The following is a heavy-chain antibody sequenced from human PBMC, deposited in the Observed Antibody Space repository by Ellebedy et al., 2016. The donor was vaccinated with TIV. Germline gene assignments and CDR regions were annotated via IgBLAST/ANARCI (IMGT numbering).Heavy chain of an antibody. J-gene: IGHJ4*02. V-gene: IGHV5-51*01. CDR1: GYRFATYW. CDR2: IYPGDSET. CDR3: ARQSIQYYYDSSGSLDY. Sequence: GESLKTSCKGSGYRFATYWIGWGRQMPGKGLEWMGIIYPGDSETRYSPSFQGQVTISADKSISTAYLQWSSLKASDTAVYYCARQSIQYYYDSSGSLDYWGQGTLVTVSS. D-gene: IGHD3-22*01.